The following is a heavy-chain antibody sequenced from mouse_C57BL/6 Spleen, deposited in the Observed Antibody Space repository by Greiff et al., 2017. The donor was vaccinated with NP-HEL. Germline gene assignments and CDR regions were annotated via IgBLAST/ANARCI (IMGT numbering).Heavy chain of an antibody. Sequence: VQLQQPGAELVMPGASVKLSCKASGYTFTSYWMHWVKQRPGQGLEWIGEIDPSDSYTNYNQKFKGKSTLTVDKSSSTAYMQLSSLTSEDSAVYYCARSLYDGYYFDYWGQGTTLTVSS. J-gene: IGHJ2*01. CDR3: ARSLYDGYYFDY. CDR1: GYTFTSYW. V-gene: IGHV1-69*01. D-gene: IGHD2-3*01. CDR2: IDPSDSYT.